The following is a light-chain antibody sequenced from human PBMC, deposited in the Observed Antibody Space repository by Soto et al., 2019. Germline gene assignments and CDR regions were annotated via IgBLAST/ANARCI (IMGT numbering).Light chain of an antibody. CDR3: TSYTASSPFYV. CDR2: DVY. Sequence: ALNTHAPVVGAPGQAVAIPRIWVRNDGDGHDYVSWYQQHPGQAPQLIIYDVYNRPSGVSDRFSGSKSGNTASLIISGLQAEDEADYFCTSYTASSPFYVFGAGTKVTVL. V-gene: IGLV2-14*03. CDR1: RNDGDGHDY. J-gene: IGLJ1*01.